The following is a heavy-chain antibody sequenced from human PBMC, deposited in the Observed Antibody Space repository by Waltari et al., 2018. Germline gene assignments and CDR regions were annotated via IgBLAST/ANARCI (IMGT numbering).Heavy chain of an antibody. CDR1: GYIFTGPF. J-gene: IGHJ4*02. D-gene: IGHD2-21*01. CDR3: ARDWGVVAAYNAFDF. Sequence: QLQLVQSGAEVKKPGASVKVSCKAHGYIFTGPFIHWVRHTPGQGLEWMGWINPKSGDTNYAQKFKGRITMTRDTSINTVYLELKRLTSADTAVYFCARDWGVVAAYNAFDFWGQGTLVTVSS. V-gene: IGHV1-2*02. CDR2: INPKSGDT.